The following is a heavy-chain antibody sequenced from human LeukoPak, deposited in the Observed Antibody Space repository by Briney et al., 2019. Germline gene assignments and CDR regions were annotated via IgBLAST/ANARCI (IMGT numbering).Heavy chain of an antibody. J-gene: IGHJ5*02. D-gene: IGHD3-3*01. V-gene: IGHV4-4*02. CDR2: IYRSGST. CDR1: GGSISSSNW. CDR3: AGRRITIFGEVIRSRRHWFDP. Sequence: SETLSLTCAVSGGSISSSNWWSWVRQPPGKGLEWIGEIYRSGSTNYNPSLKSRVTISVDTSKNQFSLKLSSVTAADTAVYYCAGRRITIFGEVIRSRRHWFDPWGQGTLVTVSS.